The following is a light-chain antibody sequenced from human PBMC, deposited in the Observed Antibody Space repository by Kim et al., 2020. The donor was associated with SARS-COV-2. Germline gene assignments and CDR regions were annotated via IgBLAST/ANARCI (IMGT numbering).Light chain of an antibody. Sequence: LSPGERATLSCRASQSVSSSYLAWYQQKLGQAPRLLIDGASSRAAGIPDRFSGSGSGTDFTLTISRLGPEDFAVYYCQHYGSSRYTFGQGTKLEI. CDR3: QHYGSSRYT. CDR1: QSVSSSY. J-gene: IGKJ2*01. CDR2: GAS. V-gene: IGKV3-20*01.